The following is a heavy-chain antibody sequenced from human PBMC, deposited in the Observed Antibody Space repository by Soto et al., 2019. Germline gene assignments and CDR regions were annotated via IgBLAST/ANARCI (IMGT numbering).Heavy chain of an antibody. V-gene: IGHV3-48*02. CDR2: ITSSGNTV. CDR1: GFTFSSYS. CDR3: ARGSSNWAYYFDF. Sequence: EVHLVESGGGLVQPGGSLRLSCAASGFTFSSYSLNWVRQAPGKGLEWVSYITSSGNTVYYADYVRGRFTISRDNAKNSQYLQMNRMIDDDTAVYYCARGSSNWAYYFDFWGQGTMVTVSS. D-gene: IGHD6-13*01. J-gene: IGHJ4*02.